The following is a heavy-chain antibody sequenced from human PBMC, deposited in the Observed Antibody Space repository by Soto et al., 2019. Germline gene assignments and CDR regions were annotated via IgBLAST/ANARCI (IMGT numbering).Heavy chain of an antibody. Sequence: GGSLRLSCAASGFTFSSYAISWVRQAPGKGLEWVSAISGSGGSTYYADSVKGRFTISRDNSKNTLYLQMNSLRAEDTAVYYWAKLADLRYYSMDVWGTGTTVTLSS. V-gene: IGHV3-23*01. CDR1: GFTFSSYA. CDR3: AKLADLRYYSMDV. J-gene: IGHJ6*03. CDR2: ISGSGGST.